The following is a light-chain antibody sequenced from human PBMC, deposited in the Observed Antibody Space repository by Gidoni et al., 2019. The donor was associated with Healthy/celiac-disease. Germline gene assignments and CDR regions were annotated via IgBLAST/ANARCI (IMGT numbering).Light chain of an antibody. CDR1: QGISNY. V-gene: IGKV1-27*01. CDR3: QQYNSAPCT. Sequence: DIQMTQSPSSMSASVGDRVAITCRASQGISNYLAWYQQKPGKVPQLLIYAASTLQSGVPSRFSGSGPAAYFTLTISRLQPEYVATYYRQQYNSAPCTFGQGTKVEIK. J-gene: IGKJ1*01. CDR2: AAS.